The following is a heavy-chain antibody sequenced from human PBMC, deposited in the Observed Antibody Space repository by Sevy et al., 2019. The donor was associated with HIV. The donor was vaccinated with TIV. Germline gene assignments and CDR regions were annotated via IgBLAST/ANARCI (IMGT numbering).Heavy chain of an antibody. CDR1: GFTFSSYA. CDR2: ISYDGSNK. V-gene: IGHV3-30-3*01. CDR3: ARDLKETYYDFCGGYLAGTAGNAFDI. Sequence: GGSLRLSCAASGFTFSSYAMHWVRQAPGKGLEWVAVISYDGSNKYYADSVKGRFTISRDNSKNTLYLQMNSLRAEDTAVYYCARDLKETYYDFCGGYLAGTAGNAFDIWGQGTMVTVSS. D-gene: IGHD3-3*01. J-gene: IGHJ3*02.